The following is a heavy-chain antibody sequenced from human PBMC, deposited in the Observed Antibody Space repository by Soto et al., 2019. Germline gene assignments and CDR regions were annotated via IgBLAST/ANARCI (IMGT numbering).Heavy chain of an antibody. D-gene: IGHD3-3*01. V-gene: IGHV1-69*06. Sequence: SSVKVSCKASGGTFSNSAIIWVRQAPGQGLEWMGGILPIFGTANYAQKFQGRVTITADKSTSTAYMELSSLRSEDTAVYYCAKVYDFWSGYWDVWGQGTTVTVSS. J-gene: IGHJ6*02. CDR2: ILPIFGTA. CDR1: GGTFSNSA. CDR3: AKVYDFWSGYWDV.